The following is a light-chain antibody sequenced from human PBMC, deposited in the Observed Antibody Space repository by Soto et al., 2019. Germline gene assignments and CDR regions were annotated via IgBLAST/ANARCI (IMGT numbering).Light chain of an antibody. CDR2: GAS. V-gene: IGKV3-15*01. CDR3: QQYNDWPPT. J-gene: IGKJ1*01. CDR1: QSVRSN. Sequence: EIVMTQSPATLSVSPGERATLSCMASQSVRSNLAWYQQRPGQAPRLLIYGASTRATGIPARFSGRGSGTEVTLTISSLQSEDFAVYSCQQYNDWPPTFGQGTKVEIK.